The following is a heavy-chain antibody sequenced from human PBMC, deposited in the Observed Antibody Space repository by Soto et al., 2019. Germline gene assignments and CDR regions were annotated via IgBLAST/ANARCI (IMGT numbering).Heavy chain of an antibody. V-gene: IGHV3-23*01. CDR3: AKGMFSSSPAAAGSFDY. Sequence: GGSLRLSCAASGFTFSSYAMSWVRQAPGKGLEWVAAIGGTDGKTYYADSVKGRFTISRDNSENTLYLQMSRLRAEDTAVYFCAKGMFSSSPAAAGSFDYWDQGALVTVSS. CDR1: GFTFSSYA. CDR2: IGGTDGKT. D-gene: IGHD3-10*01. J-gene: IGHJ4*02.